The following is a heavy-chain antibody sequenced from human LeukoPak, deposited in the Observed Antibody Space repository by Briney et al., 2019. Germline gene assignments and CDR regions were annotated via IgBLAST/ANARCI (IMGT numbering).Heavy chain of an antibody. CDR1: GFTFSSYW. D-gene: IGHD2-2*02. CDR3: ARDPLGYCSSTSCYMDWYFDF. J-gene: IGHJ2*01. Sequence: GGSLRLSCAASGFTFSSYWMHWVRQAPGKGLVWVSRINTDGSSTSYADSVKGRFTISRDNAKNTLYLQMNSLRAEDTAVYYCARDPLGYCSSTSCYMDWYFDFWGRGTLVTVSS. CDR2: INTDGSST. V-gene: IGHV3-74*01.